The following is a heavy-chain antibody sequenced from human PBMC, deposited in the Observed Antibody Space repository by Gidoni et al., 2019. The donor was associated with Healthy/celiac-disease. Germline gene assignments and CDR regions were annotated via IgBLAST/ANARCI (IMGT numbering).Heavy chain of an antibody. J-gene: IGHJ4*02. Sequence: QVHLVESGGCVVQPGRSLRLSCDASGFTFSSCGMHWVRQAPGKGLEWVAFLWYDESNKYYADSVKGRFTTSRDNSKNTLYLQMNSLRAEDTAVYYCARVRGGFGELKDYWGQGTLVTVSS. V-gene: IGHV3-33*08. CDR3: ARVRGGFGELKDY. CDR2: LWYDESNK. D-gene: IGHD3-10*01. CDR1: GFTFSSCG.